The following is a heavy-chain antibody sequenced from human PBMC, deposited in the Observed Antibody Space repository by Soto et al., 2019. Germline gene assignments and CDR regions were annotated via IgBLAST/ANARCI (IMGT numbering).Heavy chain of an antibody. CDR2: ISSSSSYT. CDR3: ARESYYYDSSGTGDYYYGMDV. CDR1: GFTFSDYY. Sequence: GGSLRLSCAASGFTFSDYYMSWIRQAPGKGLEWVSYISSSSSYTNYADSVKGRFTISRDNAKNSLYLQMNSLRAEDTAVYYCARESYYYDSSGTGDYYYGMDVRGQGTTVTVSS. D-gene: IGHD3-22*01. J-gene: IGHJ6*02. V-gene: IGHV3-11*06.